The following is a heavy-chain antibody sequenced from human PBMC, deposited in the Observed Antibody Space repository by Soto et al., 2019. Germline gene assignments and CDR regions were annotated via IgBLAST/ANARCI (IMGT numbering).Heavy chain of an antibody. V-gene: IGHV1-2*06. CDR2: INPDSGDT. D-gene: IGHD2-2*01. J-gene: IGHJ4*02. CDR1: GYTFTGFY. CDR3: AIRVGVPEPHRAFDY. Sequence: ASVKVSCKASGYTFTGFYMHWVRQAPGQGLEWMGRINPDSGDTDHAEKFQGRVTMTRDTSISTAYMELTRLTSDDTAVYHCAIRVGVPEPHRAFDYWGQGTPLTVSS.